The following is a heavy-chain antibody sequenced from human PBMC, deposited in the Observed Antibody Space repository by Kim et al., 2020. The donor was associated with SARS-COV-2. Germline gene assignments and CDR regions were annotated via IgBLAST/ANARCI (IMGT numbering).Heavy chain of an antibody. CDR3: ARVPTGDYEPYYFEY. D-gene: IGHD4-17*01. J-gene: IGHJ4*02. V-gene: IGHV3-30*01. Sequence: DSVKGRFTISRDNSKNTLYLQMKILRAEDTAVYYCARVPTGDYEPYYFEYWGQGTLVTVSS.